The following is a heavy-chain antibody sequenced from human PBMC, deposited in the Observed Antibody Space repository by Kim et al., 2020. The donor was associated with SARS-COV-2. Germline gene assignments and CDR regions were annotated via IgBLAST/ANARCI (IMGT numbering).Heavy chain of an antibody. CDR3: ARGIAARPRYFDY. J-gene: IGHJ4*02. V-gene: IGHV1-2*02. D-gene: IGHD6-6*01. Sequence: YAQKFQGRVTMTRDTSISTAYMELSRLRSDDTAVYYCARGIAARPRYFDYWGQGTLVTVSS.